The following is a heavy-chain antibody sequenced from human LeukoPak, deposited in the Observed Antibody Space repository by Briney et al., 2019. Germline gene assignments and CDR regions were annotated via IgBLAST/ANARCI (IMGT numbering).Heavy chain of an antibody. V-gene: IGHV4-4*02. CDR2: ISLAGQT. Sequence: SGTLSLTCGVSGGSISGTNWWSWVRQPPGQGLEWIGEISLAGQTNYNPSLNGRVTMSLDKSSNQLSLNLTSVTAADTAVYYCARHYDLRSNLGPFDPWGQGTLVTVSS. J-gene: IGHJ5*02. CDR1: GGSISGTNW. CDR3: ARHYDLRSNLGPFDP. D-gene: IGHD3-22*01.